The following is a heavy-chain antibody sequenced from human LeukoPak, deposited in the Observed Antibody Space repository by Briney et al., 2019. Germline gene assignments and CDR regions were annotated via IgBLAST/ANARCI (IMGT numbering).Heavy chain of an antibody. CDR3: ARYSSGWYRNWFDP. J-gene: IGHJ5*02. D-gene: IGHD6-19*01. CDR2: IYYSGST. V-gene: IGHV4-59*11. CDR1: GGSTSSHY. Sequence: SETLSLTCTVSGGSTSSHYWSWIRQPPGKGLEWIGYIYYSGSTNYNPSLKSRVTISVDTSKNQFSLKLSSVTAADTAVYYCARYSSGWYRNWFDPWGQGTLVTVSS.